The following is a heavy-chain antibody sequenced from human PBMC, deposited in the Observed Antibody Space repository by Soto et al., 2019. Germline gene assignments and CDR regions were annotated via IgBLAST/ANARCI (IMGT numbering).Heavy chain of an antibody. D-gene: IGHD3-22*01. CDR2: IDPSDSQT. Sequence: PGESLKISCKGSGYSFAGYWITWVRQKPGKGLEWMGRIDPSDSQTYYSPSFRGHVTISVTKSITTVFLQWSSLRASDNAMYYCARQIYDSDTGPNFQYYFDSWGQGTPVTGS. J-gene: IGHJ4*02. CDR1: GYSFAGYW. CDR3: ARQIYDSDTGPNFQYYFDS. V-gene: IGHV5-10-1*01.